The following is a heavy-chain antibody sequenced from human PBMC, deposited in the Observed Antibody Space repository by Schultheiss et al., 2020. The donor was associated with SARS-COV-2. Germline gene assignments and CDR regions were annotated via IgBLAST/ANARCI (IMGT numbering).Heavy chain of an antibody. CDR3: TRRDSGYGGNGLFDY. CDR1: GYSFTSYW. J-gene: IGHJ4*02. D-gene: IGHD5-12*01. CDR2: IYPGDSDT. Sequence: GESLKISCKGSGYSFTSYWIGWVRQMPGKGLEWMGIIYPGDSDTRYSPSFQGQVTFSADKSISTAYLQWSGLKASDTAMSYCTRRDSGYGGNGLFDYWGQGTLVTVSS. V-gene: IGHV5-51*01.